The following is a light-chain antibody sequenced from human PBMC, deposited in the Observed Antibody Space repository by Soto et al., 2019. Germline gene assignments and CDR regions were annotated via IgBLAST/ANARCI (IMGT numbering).Light chain of an antibody. CDR1: SSNIGNNY. J-gene: IGLJ3*02. V-gene: IGLV1-51*01. Sequence: QSVLTQPPSVSAAPGQKGTISCSGSSSNIGNNYVSWYQQLPGTDPKLLIYDNNKRPSGIPDRFSGCKSGTSATLGISGLQTGDEADYYCGTWDSSLSAGVFGGGTKLTLL. CDR3: GTWDSSLSAGV. CDR2: DNN.